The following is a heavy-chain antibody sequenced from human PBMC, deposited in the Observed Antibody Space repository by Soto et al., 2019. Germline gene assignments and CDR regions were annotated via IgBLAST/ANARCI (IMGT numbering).Heavy chain of an antibody. J-gene: IGHJ5*02. CDR3: ARTSPIAAAGNNWFDP. Sequence: SVKVSCKASGGTFSSYAISWVRQAPGQGLGWMGGIIPIFGTANYAQKFQGRVTITADESTSTAYMELSSLRSEDTAVYYCARTSPIAAAGNNWFDPWGQGTMVAASS. CDR2: IIPIFGTA. D-gene: IGHD6-13*01. CDR1: GGTFSSYA. V-gene: IGHV1-69*13.